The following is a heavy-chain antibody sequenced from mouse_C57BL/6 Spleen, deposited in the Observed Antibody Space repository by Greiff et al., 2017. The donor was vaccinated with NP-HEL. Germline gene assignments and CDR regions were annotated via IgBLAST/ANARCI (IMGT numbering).Heavy chain of an antibody. CDR2: IYPGDGDT. CDR1: GYAFSSSW. V-gene: IGHV1-82*01. CDR3: ARLEGYFDY. Sequence: VKLQESGPELVKPGASVKISCKASGYAFSSSWMNWVKQRPGKGLEWIGRIYPGDGDTNYNGKFKGKATLTADKSSSTAYMQLSSLTSEDSAVYFCARLEGYFDYWGQGTTLTVSS. J-gene: IGHJ2*01.